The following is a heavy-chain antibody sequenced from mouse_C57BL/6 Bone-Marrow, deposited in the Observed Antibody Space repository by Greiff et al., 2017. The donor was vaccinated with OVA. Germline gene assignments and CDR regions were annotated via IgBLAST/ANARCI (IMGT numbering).Heavy chain of an antibody. V-gene: IGHV1-76*01. Sequence: ESGAELVRPGASVKLSCKASGYTFTDYYINWVKQRPGQGLEWIARIYPGSGNTYYNEKFKGKATLTAEKSSSTAYMQLSSLTSEDSAVYFCARGNYYGSSLYYYAMDYWGQGTSVTVSS. CDR2: IYPGSGNT. CDR1: GYTFTDYY. D-gene: IGHD1-1*01. J-gene: IGHJ4*01. CDR3: ARGNYYGSSLYYYAMDY.